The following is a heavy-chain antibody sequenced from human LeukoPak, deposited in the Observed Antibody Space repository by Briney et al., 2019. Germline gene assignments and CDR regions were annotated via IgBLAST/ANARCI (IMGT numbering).Heavy chain of an antibody. CDR1: GYTFSNYW. Sequence: GESLKISCKGSGYTFSNYWIGWVRQMPGKGLEYLGIIYPGDSDTKYGPAFEGHITISVDKSITTAYLQWSSLKASDTAMYYCARPDDNADYILSYWGQGTLVTVSS. V-gene: IGHV5-51*01. CDR3: ARPDDNADYILSY. CDR2: IYPGDSDT. J-gene: IGHJ1*01. D-gene: IGHD4-17*01.